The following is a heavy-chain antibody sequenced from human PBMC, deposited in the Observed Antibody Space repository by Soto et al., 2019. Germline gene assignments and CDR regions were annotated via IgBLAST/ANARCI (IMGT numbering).Heavy chain of an antibody. CDR1: GGSISSSNW. CDR3: ARDGPAIGDFDY. J-gene: IGHJ4*02. D-gene: IGHD2-15*01. Sequence: SETMSLTCAVSGGSISSSNWWSWVRQPPGKGLEWIGQIYHYGSTNYNPSLKSRVTISVDKSKNQFSLKLSSVTAADTAVYYCARDGPAIGDFDYWGQGTLVTVSS. V-gene: IGHV4-4*02. CDR2: IYHYGST.